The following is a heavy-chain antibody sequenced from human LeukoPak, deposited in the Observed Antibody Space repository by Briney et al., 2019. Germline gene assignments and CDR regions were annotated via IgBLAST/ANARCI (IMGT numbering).Heavy chain of an antibody. CDR1: GYSFTSYW. Sequence: ESLKISCKGSGYSFTSYWISWVRQMPGKGLEWMGRIDPRDSYTKYSPSFQGHVSISADKSISTAYLQWSSLKASDTATYYCARLESSGYYVYWGQGTLVTVSS. CDR3: ARLESSGYYVY. V-gene: IGHV5-10-1*01. D-gene: IGHD3-22*01. CDR2: IDPRDSYT. J-gene: IGHJ4*02.